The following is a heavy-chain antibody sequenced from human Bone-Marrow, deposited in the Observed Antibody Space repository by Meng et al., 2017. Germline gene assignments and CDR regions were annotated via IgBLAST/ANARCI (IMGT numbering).Heavy chain of an antibody. D-gene: IGHD3-10*01. V-gene: IGHV3-48*03. J-gene: IGHJ4*02. CDR1: GFTFSSYE. CDR2: ISSSGSTI. CDR3: ARERLWFAY. Sequence: GGSLRLSCAASGFTFSSYEMNWVRQAPGKGLEWVSYISSSGSTIYYADSVKGRFTISRDNAKNSLYLQMNSLRAEDTAVYYCARERLWFAYWGQGTLVTVSS.